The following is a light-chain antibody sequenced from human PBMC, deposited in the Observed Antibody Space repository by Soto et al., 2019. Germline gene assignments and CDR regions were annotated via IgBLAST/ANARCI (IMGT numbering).Light chain of an antibody. J-gene: IGLJ1*01. CDR3: SSYTSSTIPYV. Sequence: QSALTQPASVSGSPGQSIIISCTGTSSEIGGYNYVSWYQHHPGKAPKLMIYHVSDRPSGVSDRFSGSKSGNTASLTISGLRAEDEADYYCSSYTSSTIPYVFGTGTKVTVL. V-gene: IGLV2-14*03. CDR1: SSEIGGYNY. CDR2: HVS.